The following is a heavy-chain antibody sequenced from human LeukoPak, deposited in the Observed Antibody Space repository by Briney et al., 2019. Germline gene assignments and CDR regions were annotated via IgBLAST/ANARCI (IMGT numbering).Heavy chain of an antibody. D-gene: IGHD3-10*01. Sequence: SETLSLTCTVSGGSISSYYWSWIRQPPGKGLEWIGYIYYSGSTNYNPSLKSRVTISVDTSKNQFSLKLSPVTAADTAVYYCARVSYGSGSYYWGQGTLVTVSS. CDR1: GGSISSYY. CDR2: IYYSGST. V-gene: IGHV4-59*01. CDR3: ARVSYGSGSYY. J-gene: IGHJ4*02.